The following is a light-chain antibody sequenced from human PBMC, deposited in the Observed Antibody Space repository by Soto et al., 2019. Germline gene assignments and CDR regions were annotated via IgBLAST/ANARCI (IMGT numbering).Light chain of an antibody. CDR3: LQHNSYPWT. CDR2: GAS. J-gene: IGKJ1*01. Sequence: IQMTQSPSSLSASVGHRVTIPCRASQGIANALGWYQQKPGKPPKVLIYGASNLQSGVPSRFSGSGSGTEFTLTISSLQPEDFATYYCLQHNSYPWTFGQGTKVDIK. CDR1: QGIANA. V-gene: IGKV1-17*01.